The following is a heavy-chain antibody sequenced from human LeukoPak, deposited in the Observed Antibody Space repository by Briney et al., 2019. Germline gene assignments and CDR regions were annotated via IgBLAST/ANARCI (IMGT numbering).Heavy chain of an antibody. D-gene: IGHD2-21*01. Sequence: GGSLRLSCAASGFTFSNYALIWVRQAPERGLQWVSAITGSGAGTYYEDSVKGRFTISRDNSKNTLYLQMNSLRAEDTAIYYCATTGLLGDIPWGQGTLVTVSS. J-gene: IGHJ5*02. CDR3: ATTGLLGDIP. V-gene: IGHV3-23*01. CDR2: ITGSGAGT. CDR1: GFTFSNYA.